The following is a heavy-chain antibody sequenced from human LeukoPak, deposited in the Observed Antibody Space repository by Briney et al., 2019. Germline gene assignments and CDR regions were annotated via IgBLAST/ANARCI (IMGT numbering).Heavy chain of an antibody. CDR1: GYSISSGYY. D-gene: IGHD3-10*01. J-gene: IGHJ4*02. V-gene: IGHV4-38-2*02. CDR3: ARDNYYGSGSYYNVGLDY. CDR2: IYHSGST. Sequence: PSETLSLTCAVSGYSISSGYYWGWIRQPPGKGLEWIGSIYHSGSTYYNPSLKSRVTISVDTSKNQFSLKLSSVTAADTAVYYCARDNYYGSGSYYNVGLDYWGQGTLVTVSS.